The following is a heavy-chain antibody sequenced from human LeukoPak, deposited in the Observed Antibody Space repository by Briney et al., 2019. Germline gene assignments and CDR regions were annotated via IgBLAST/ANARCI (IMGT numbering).Heavy chain of an antibody. CDR1: GYSFTSYW. V-gene: IGHV5-51*01. J-gene: IGHJ4*02. D-gene: IGHD5-12*01. CDR3: ARLKVYSDYDWYYFDY. Sequence: GESLKISCKGSGYSFTSYWIGWVRQMPGKGLEWMGIIYPADSDTRYSPSFQGQVTISADKSISTAYLQWSSRNAQDTSLYYCARLKVYSDYDWYYFDYWGQGTLVTVSS. CDR2: IYPADSDT.